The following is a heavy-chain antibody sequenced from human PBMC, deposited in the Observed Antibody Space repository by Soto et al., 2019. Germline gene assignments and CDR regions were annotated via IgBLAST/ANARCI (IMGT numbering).Heavy chain of an antibody. D-gene: IGHD3-16*01. CDR2: IKQDGSEK. CDR3: ARGVMITFGGVDAFDI. J-gene: IGHJ3*02. CDR1: GFTFSSYW. Sequence: GGSLRLSCAASGFTFSSYWMSWVRQAPGKGLEWVANIKQDGSEKYYVDSVKGRFTISRDNAKNSLYLQMNSLRAEDTAVYYCARGVMITFGGVDAFDIWGQGTMVTVSS. V-gene: IGHV3-7*01.